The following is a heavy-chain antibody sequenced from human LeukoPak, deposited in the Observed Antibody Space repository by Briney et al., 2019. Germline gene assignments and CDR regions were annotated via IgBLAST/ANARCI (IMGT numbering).Heavy chain of an antibody. J-gene: IGHJ3*02. Sequence: SVKVSCKTSGYTFTNYYLNWVRQAPGQGLEWMGRIIPILGIANYAQKFQGRVTITADKSTSTAYMELSSLRSEDTAVYYCASRTGDLRVDAFDIWGQGTMVTVSS. D-gene: IGHD7-27*01. V-gene: IGHV1-69*02. CDR2: IIPILGIA. CDR3: ASRTGDLRVDAFDI. CDR1: GYTFTNYY.